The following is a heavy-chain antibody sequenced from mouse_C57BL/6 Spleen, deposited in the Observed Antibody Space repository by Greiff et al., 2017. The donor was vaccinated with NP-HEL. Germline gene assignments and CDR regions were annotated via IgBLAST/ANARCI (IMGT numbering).Heavy chain of an antibody. V-gene: IGHV1-69*01. J-gene: IGHJ3*01. CDR1: GYTFTSYW. Sequence: LQQPGAELVMPGASVKLSCKASGYTFTSYWMHWVKQRPGQGLEWIGEIDPSDSYTNYNQKFKGKSTLTVDKSSSTAYMQLSSLTSEDSAVYYCAVYYDYDWFAYWGQGTLVTVSA. D-gene: IGHD2-4*01. CDR2: IDPSDSYT. CDR3: AVYYDYDWFAY.